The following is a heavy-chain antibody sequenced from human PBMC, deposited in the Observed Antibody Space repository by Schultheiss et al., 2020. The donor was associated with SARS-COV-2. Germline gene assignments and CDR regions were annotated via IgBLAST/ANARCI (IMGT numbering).Heavy chain of an antibody. D-gene: IGHD3-3*01. CDR2: ISGSGGST. V-gene: IGHV3-23*01. Sequence: GGSLRLSCAASGFTFSSYAMSWVRQAPGKGLEYVSAISGSGGSTYYADSVKGRFTISRDNSKNTLYLQMNSLRAEDTAVYYCARDRRDFWSENWFDPWGQGTLVTVSS. J-gene: IGHJ5*02. CDR3: ARDRRDFWSENWFDP. CDR1: GFTFSSYA.